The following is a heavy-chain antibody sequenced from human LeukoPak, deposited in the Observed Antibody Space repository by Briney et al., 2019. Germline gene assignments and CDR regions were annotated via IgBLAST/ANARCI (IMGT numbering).Heavy chain of an antibody. D-gene: IGHD3-22*01. CDR2: ISGSGGST. Sequence: GGSLRLSCAASGFTFSSYAMSWVRQAPGKGLEWVSTISGSGGSTYYADSVKGRFTISRDNSKNTLYLQMNSLRAEDTAVYYCAKDSSYYYGSTCYIDYWGQGALVTVSS. J-gene: IGHJ4*02. CDR1: GFTFSSYA. CDR3: AKDSSYYYGSTCYIDY. V-gene: IGHV3-23*01.